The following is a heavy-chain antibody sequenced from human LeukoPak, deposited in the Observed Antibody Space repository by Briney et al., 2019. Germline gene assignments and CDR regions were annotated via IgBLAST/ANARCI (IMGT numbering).Heavy chain of an antibody. V-gene: IGHV3-15*01. CDR3: TTAVFTTSFDY. CDR1: GFPFSNAW. Sequence: GGSLRLSCAASGFPFSNAWMSWVRQAPGRGLEWVGRIQSRTDGGTTDYAAPVKGRFTFSRDDSKNTLYLQMNSLKTEDTAVYYCTTAVFTTSFDYWGQGTLVTVSS. J-gene: IGHJ4*02. D-gene: IGHD1-1*01. CDR2: IQSRTDGGTT.